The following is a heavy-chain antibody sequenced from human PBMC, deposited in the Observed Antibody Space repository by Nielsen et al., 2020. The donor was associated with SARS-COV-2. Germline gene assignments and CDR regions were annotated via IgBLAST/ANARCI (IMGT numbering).Heavy chain of an antibody. Sequence: WVRQAPGQGLEWMGGIIPIFGTANYAQKFQGRVTITADKSTSTAYMELSSLRSDDTAVYYCARESLRFFGPHSSRGKFDYWGQGTLVTVSS. J-gene: IGHJ4*02. CDR2: IIPIFGTA. V-gene: IGHV1-69*06. D-gene: IGHD3-3*01. CDR3: ARESLRFFGPHSSRGKFDY.